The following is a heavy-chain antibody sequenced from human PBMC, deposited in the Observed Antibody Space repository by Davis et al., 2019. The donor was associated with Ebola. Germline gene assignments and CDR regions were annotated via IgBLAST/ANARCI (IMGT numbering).Heavy chain of an antibody. CDR2: ISYDGSNK. Sequence: GGSLRLSCAASGFTFSSYAMHWVRQAPGKGLEWVAVISYDGSNKYYADSVKGRFTISRDNSKNTLYLQMNSLRAEDTAVYYCAMSQWELLLEYYFDYWGQGTLVTVSS. V-gene: IGHV3-30-3*01. D-gene: IGHD1-26*01. CDR1: GFTFSSYA. J-gene: IGHJ4*02. CDR3: AMSQWELLLEYYFDY.